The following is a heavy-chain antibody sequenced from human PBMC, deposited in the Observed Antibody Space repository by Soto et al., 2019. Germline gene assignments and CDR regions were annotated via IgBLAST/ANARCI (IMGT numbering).Heavy chain of an antibody. Sequence: PSETLSLTCTVSGGSISSYYWSWIRQPPGKGLEWIGYIYYSGSTNYNPSLKSRVTISVDTSKNQFSLKLSSVTAADTAVYYCARSTAYEILTGSPFKYWGQGTLVTVSS. CDR3: ARSTAYEILTGSPFKY. CDR2: IYYSGST. V-gene: IGHV4-59*01. D-gene: IGHD3-9*01. CDR1: GGSISSYY. J-gene: IGHJ4*02.